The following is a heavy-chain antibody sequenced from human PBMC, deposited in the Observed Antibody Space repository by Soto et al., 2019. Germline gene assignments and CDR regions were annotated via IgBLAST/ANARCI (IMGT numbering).Heavy chain of an antibody. CDR1: GGTFSSYA. CDR2: IIPIFGTA. J-gene: IGHJ4*02. CDR3: ASLLAYCGGDCYFDY. Sequence: SVKVSCKASGGTFSSYAISWVRQAPGQGLEWMGGIIPIFGTANYAQKFQGRVTITADESTSTAYMELSSLRSEDTAVYYCASLLAYCGGDCYFDYWGQGTLVTVSS. V-gene: IGHV1-69*13. D-gene: IGHD2-21*02.